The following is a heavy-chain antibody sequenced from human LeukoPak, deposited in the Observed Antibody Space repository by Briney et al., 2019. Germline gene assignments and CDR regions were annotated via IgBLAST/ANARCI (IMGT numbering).Heavy chain of an antibody. D-gene: IGHD3/OR15-3a*01. CDR3: ARGRSRWTGYSNWFDP. V-gene: IGHV4-59*01. Sequence: SETLSLTCTVSGGSISSYYWSWIRQPPGKGLEWIGYIYYSGSTNYNPSLKNRVTISVDTSKNQFSLKLSSVTAADTAVYYCARGRSRWTGYSNWFDPWGQGTLVTVSS. J-gene: IGHJ5*02. CDR1: GGSISSYY. CDR2: IYYSGST.